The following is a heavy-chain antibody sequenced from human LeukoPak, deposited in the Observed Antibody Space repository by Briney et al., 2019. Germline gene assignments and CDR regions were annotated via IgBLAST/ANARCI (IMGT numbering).Heavy chain of an antibody. CDR1: GGSFSGYY. CDR2: INHSGST. V-gene: IGHV4-34*01. CDR3: ASGSWEDWFDP. Sequence: PSETLSLTCAVYGGSFSGYYWSWIRQPPGKGLEWLGEINHSGSTNYNPSLKSRVTISVDTSKNQFSLKLSSVTAADTAVYYCASGSWEDWFDPWGQGTLVTVSS. J-gene: IGHJ5*02. D-gene: IGHD1-26*01.